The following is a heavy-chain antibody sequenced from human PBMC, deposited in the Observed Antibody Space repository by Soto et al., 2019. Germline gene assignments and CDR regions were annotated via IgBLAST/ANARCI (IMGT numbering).Heavy chain of an antibody. CDR2: IATYNSNR. Sequence: HLVQSGPAVKKPGASVSVSCRTSGDTFTNFGLSWVRQAPGQGLEWMGWIATYNSNRNYAQKFQGRLTLTTDTSTSTAYMELKRVGYDDTAGYYCAKVVRGVVNWFDPWGQGTLVTVSS. CDR1: GDTFTNFG. J-gene: IGHJ5*02. V-gene: IGHV1-18*01. D-gene: IGHD3-10*01. CDR3: AKVVRGVVNWFDP.